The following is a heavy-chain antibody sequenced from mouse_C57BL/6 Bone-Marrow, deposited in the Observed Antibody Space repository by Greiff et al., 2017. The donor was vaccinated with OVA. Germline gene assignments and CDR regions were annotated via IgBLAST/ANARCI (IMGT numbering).Heavy chain of an antibody. D-gene: IGHD2-4*01. Sequence: QVHVKQSGAELVKPGASVKLSCKASGYTFTSYWMHWVKQRPGQGLEWIGMIHPNSGSTNYNEKFKSKATLTVDKSSSTAYMQLSSLTSEDSAVYYCVLRRYFDYWGQGTTLTVSS. CDR3: VLRRYFDY. V-gene: IGHV1-64*01. CDR1: GYTFTSYW. J-gene: IGHJ2*01. CDR2: IHPNSGST.